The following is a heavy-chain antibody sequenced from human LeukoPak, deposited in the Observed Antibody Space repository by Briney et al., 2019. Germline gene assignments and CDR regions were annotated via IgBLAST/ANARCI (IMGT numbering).Heavy chain of an antibody. CDR3: ARNLRPATLDY. J-gene: IGHJ4*02. D-gene: IGHD1-1*01. CDR1: GGSISSSSYY. V-gene: IGHV4-39*01. CDR2: IYCSGTT. Sequence: SDTLSLTCTVSGGSISSSSYYWGWIRQPPGKGLEWIGSIYCSGTTYYNPSLKSRVTISVDTSKNQFSLKLSSVTAADTAVYYCARNLRPATLDYWGQGTLVTVSS.